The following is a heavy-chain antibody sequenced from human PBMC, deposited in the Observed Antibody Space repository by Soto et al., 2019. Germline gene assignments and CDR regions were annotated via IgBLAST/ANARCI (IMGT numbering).Heavy chain of an antibody. CDR2: IYYSGST. J-gene: IGHJ4*02. CDR3: ARDQFFGLPTVTTFDY. CDR1: GGSISSGGYY. Sequence: SETLSLTCTVSGGSISSGGYYWSWIRQHPGKGLEWIGYIYYSGSTYYNPSLKSRVTISVDTSKNQFSLKLSSVTAADTAVYYCARDQFFGLPTVTTFDYWGQGTLVTVSS. V-gene: IGHV4-31*03. D-gene: IGHD4-17*01.